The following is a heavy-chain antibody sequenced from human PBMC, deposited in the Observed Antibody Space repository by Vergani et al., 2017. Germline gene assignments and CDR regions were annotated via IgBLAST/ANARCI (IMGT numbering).Heavy chain of an antibody. Sequence: EVQLLESGGGLVQPGGSLRLSCAASGFTFSSYAMSWVRQAPGKGLEWVSAISGSGGSTYYADSVKGRFTISRDNSKNTLYLQMNSLRAEDTVVYYCAKASPDQNGITMIVLSAFDIWGQGTMVTVSS. V-gene: IGHV3-23*01. CDR3: AKASPDQNGITMIVLSAFDI. D-gene: IGHD3-22*01. CDR2: ISGSGGST. CDR1: GFTFSSYA. J-gene: IGHJ3*02.